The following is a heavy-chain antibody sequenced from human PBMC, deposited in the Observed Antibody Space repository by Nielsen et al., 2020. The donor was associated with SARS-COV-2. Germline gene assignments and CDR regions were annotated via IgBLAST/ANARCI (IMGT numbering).Heavy chain of an antibody. Sequence: SETLSLTCTVSGGSISSYYWSWIRQPPGKGLEWIGYIYYSGSTNYNPSLKSRVTISVDTSKNQFSLKLSSVTAADTAVYYCARDRDIVVVPAALKGYYYYYGMDVWGQGTTVTVSS. CDR1: GGSISSYY. V-gene: IGHV4-59*12. D-gene: IGHD2-2*01. CDR3: ARDRDIVVVPAALKGYYYYYGMDV. CDR2: IYYSGST. J-gene: IGHJ6*02.